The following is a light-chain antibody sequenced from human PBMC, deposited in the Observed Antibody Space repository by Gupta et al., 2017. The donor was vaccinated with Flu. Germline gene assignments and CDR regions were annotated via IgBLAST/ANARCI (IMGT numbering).Light chain of an antibody. J-gene: IGKJ1*01. CDR3: QQYGDLLEWT. CDR1: QDTFRN. CDR2: HTS. V-gene: IGKV1-33*01. Sequence: DIQMTQSPSSLSASVGDRVTITCQASQDTFRNLNWYQHKPGKVPRLLIYHTSNLETGVPSRFSGSGSGTDSTFTISSLQPEDAATYYCQQYGDLLEWTFGQGTKVEIK.